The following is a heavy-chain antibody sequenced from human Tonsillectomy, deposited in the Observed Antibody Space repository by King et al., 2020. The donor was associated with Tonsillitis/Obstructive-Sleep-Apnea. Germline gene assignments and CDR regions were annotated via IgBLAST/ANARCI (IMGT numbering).Heavy chain of an antibody. CDR2: INHSGST. J-gene: IGHJ4*02. D-gene: IGHD3-10*01. CDR3: ARCGPGDLGY. V-gene: IGHV4-34*01. CDR1: GGSFSDYY. Sequence: VQLQQWGAGLLKPSETLSLTCAVFGGSFSDYYWNWIRQPPGKELEWIGEINHSGSTNYNPSLKSRVTISVDTSKNQFSLKLSSVTAADTAVYYCARCGPGDLGYWGQGTLVTVSS.